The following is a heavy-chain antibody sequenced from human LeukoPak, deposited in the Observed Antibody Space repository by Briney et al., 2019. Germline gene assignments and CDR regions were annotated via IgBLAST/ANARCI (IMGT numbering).Heavy chain of an antibody. Sequence: SETLSLTCTVSGGSISSNSYYWGWIRQPPGKGLEWIGSMYYSGSTYYNPSLESRVTISVDTSKNQFSLNLSSVTAADTAVYFCARSSGWYRSFDIWGQGTMVTVSS. CDR1: GGSISSNSYY. CDR2: MYYSGST. J-gene: IGHJ3*02. CDR3: ARSSGWYRSFDI. V-gene: IGHV4-39*01. D-gene: IGHD6-19*01.